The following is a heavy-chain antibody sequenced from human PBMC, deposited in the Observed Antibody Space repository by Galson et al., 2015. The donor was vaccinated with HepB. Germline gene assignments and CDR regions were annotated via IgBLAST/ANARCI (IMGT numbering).Heavy chain of an antibody. J-gene: IGHJ6*03. Sequence: SLRLSCAASGFTFSDYYMSWIRQAPGKGLEWVSYISSSGSTIYYADSVKGRFTISRDNAKNSLYLQMNSLRAEDTAVYYCARAHPPKSSSWYRYYYMDVWGKGTTVTVSS. D-gene: IGHD6-13*01. CDR3: ARAHPPKSSSWYRYYYMDV. CDR2: ISSSGSTI. V-gene: IGHV3-11*01. CDR1: GFTFSDYY.